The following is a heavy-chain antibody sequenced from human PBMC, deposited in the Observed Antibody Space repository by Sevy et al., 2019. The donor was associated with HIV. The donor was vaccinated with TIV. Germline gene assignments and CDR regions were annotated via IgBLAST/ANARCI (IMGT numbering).Heavy chain of an antibody. CDR3: ARVLTDILTGYMDIVYGMDV. D-gene: IGHD3-9*01. Sequence: GGSLRLSCAASGFTFSSYNMNWVRQAPGKGLEWVSYISSSSSTIYYADSVKGRFTISRDNAKNSLYLQMNSLRDEDTAVYYCARVLTDILTGYMDIVYGMDVWGQGTTVTVSS. J-gene: IGHJ6*02. CDR1: GFTFSSYN. CDR2: ISSSSSTI. V-gene: IGHV3-48*02.